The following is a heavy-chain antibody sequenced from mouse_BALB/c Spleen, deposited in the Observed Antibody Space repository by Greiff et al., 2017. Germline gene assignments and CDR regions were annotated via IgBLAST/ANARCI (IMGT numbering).Heavy chain of an antibody. Sequence: EVMLVESGGGLVQPGGSLKLSCAASGFTFSSYTMSWVRQTPEKRLEWVAYISNGGGSTYYPDTVKGRFTISRDNAKNTLYLQMSSLKSEDTAMYYCARGSSYCMDYWGQGTSVTVSS. J-gene: IGHJ4*01. D-gene: IGHD1-1*01. CDR3: ARGSSYCMDY. CDR1: GFTFSSYT. V-gene: IGHV5-12-2*01. CDR2: ISNGGGST.